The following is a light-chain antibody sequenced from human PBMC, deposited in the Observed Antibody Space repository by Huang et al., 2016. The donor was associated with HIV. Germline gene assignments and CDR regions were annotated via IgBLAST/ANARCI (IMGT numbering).Light chain of an antibody. CDR3: QQYAAYPWT. CDR1: QNLGTW. V-gene: IGKV1-5*03. J-gene: IGKJ1*01. CDR2: RAS. Sequence: DIQMTQSPSTLSASVRDRVTITCRASQNLGTWVAWYQPKPGTPPKVVIYRASSLESGVPSRFSGSGSGTEFSLTINNLEPDDFAIYYCQQYAAYPWTFGQGTKVEIK.